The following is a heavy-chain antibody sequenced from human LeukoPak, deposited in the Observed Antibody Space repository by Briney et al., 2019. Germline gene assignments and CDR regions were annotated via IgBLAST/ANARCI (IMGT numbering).Heavy chain of an antibody. CDR2: INSDGSST. Sequence: GGSLRLSCAASGFTFSSYWMHWVRQAPGKGLVWVSRINSDGSSTSYADSVKGRFTISRDNAKNTLYLQMNSLRADDTAVYYCAREGGCNITSCQRGPFEYWGRGTPVTVSS. CDR3: AREGGCNITSCQRGPFEY. CDR1: GFTFSSYW. J-gene: IGHJ4*02. D-gene: IGHD2-2*01. V-gene: IGHV3-74*01.